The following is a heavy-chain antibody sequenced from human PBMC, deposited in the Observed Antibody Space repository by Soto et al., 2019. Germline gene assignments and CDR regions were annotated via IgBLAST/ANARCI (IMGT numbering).Heavy chain of an antibody. CDR3: ARDPGPPIKFGDYYYGMDV. V-gene: IGHV4-61*01. J-gene: IGHJ6*02. D-gene: IGHD3-16*01. CDR2: IYYSGST. Sequence: KPSETLSLTCTVSGGSVSSGSYYWSWIRQPPGKGLEWIGYIYYSGSTNYNPSLKSRVTISVDTSKNQFSLKLSSVTAADTAVYYCARDPGPPIKFGDYYYGMDVWGQGTTVTVSS. CDR1: GGSVSSGSYY.